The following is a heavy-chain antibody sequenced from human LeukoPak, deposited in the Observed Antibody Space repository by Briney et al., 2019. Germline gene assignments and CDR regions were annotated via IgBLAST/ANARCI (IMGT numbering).Heavy chain of an antibody. CDR3: ARETGYSSGWDRKKGHYYYYGMDV. CDR2: ISSSGSTI. Sequence: GGSLRLSCAASGFTFSDYYMSWIRQAPGKGLEWVSYISSSGSTIYYADSVKGRFTISRDNAKNSLYLQMNSLRAEDTAVYYCARETGYSSGWDRKKGHYYYYGMDVWGQGTTVTVSS. J-gene: IGHJ6*02. V-gene: IGHV3-11*01. CDR1: GFTFSDYY. D-gene: IGHD6-19*01.